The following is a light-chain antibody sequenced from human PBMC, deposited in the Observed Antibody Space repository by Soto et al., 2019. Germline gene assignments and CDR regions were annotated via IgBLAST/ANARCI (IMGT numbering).Light chain of an antibody. CDR2: STS. CDR1: TGAVTSGYY. Sequence: QTVVTQEPSLTVSPGGTVTLTCASSTGAVTSGYYPNWFQQKPGQAPRALIYSTSNQHSWTPARFSGSLLGGKAALTLSGVQPEDEAEYYCLLYYGGAQLNWVFGGGTKLTVL. CDR3: LLYYGGAQLNWV. V-gene: IGLV7-43*01. J-gene: IGLJ3*02.